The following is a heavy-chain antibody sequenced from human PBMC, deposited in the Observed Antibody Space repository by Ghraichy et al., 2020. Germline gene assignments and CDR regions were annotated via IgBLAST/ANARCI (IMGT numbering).Heavy chain of an antibody. Sequence: GGSLRLSCAASGFTFSSYAMSWVRQAPGKGLEWVSAISGSGGSTYYADSVKGRFTISRDNSKNTLYLQMNSLRAEDTAVYYCAKWSSTIRYFDWSDPTYDYWGQGTLVTVSS. CDR3: AKWSSTIRYFDWSDPTYDY. D-gene: IGHD3-9*01. CDR1: GFTFSSYA. V-gene: IGHV3-23*01. CDR2: ISGSGGST. J-gene: IGHJ4*02.